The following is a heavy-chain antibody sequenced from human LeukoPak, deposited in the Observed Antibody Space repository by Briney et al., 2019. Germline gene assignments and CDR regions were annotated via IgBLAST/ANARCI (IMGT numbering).Heavy chain of an antibody. CDR3: ARINDFWSGPTLGV. CDR1: GGSFSGYY. D-gene: IGHD3-3*01. J-gene: IGHJ6*02. CDR2: INHSGST. Sequence: SETLSLTCAVYGGSFSGYYWSWIRQPPGKGLEWIGEINHSGSTNYNPSLKSRVTISVDTSKNQFSLKLSSVTAADTAVYYCARINDFWSGPTLGVWGQGTTVTVSS. V-gene: IGHV4-34*01.